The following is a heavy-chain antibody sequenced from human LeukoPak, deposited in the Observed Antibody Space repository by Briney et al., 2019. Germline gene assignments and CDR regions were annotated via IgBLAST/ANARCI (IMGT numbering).Heavy chain of an antibody. D-gene: IGHD4-17*01. CDR3: AKGGRRHYGDYVAF. Sequence: GGSLRLSCDASGFTVNSYAMNWVRQAPGKGLEWVSVISASGDNTYYADSVKGRFTISRDDSKNAVYLQMNSLRADDTAVYHCAKGGRRHYGDYVAFWGQGTLVTVSS. V-gene: IGHV3-23*01. CDR1: GFTVNSYA. CDR2: ISASGDNT. J-gene: IGHJ4*02.